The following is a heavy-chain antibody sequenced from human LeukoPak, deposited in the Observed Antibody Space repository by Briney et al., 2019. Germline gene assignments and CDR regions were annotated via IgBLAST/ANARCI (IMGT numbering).Heavy chain of an antibody. D-gene: IGHD2-15*01. V-gene: IGHV1-69*13. J-gene: IGHJ4*02. CDR1: GGTLSSYA. CDR3: ASSSGRIDWVIDY. Sequence: SVKVSCKASGGTLSSYAISWVRQAPGQGLEWMGGIIPIFGTANYAQKFQGRVTITADESTSTAYMELSSLRSEDTAVYYCASSSGRIDWVIDYWGQGTLVTVSS. CDR2: IIPIFGTA.